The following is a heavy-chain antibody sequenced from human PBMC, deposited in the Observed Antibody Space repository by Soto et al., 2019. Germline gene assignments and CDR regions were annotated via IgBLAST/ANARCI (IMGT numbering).Heavy chain of an antibody. D-gene: IGHD2-2*01. V-gene: IGHV1-3*01. J-gene: IGHJ6*03. CDR3: ARDWKDIVVVPAANYYYYMDV. Sequence: QVQLVQSGAEVKKPGASVKVSCKASGYTFTSYAMHWVRQAPGQRLEWMGWINAGNGNTKYSQKFQGRVTITRDTSASTAYMELSSLRSEDTAVYYCARDWKDIVVVPAANYYYYMDVWGNGTTVTVSS. CDR2: INAGNGNT. CDR1: GYTFTSYA.